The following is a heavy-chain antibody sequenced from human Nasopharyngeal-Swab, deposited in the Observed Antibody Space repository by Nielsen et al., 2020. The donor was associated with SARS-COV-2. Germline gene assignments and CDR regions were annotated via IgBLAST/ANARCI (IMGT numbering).Heavy chain of an antibody. CDR1: GFTFSNAW. CDR3: TTYLIAAAGPDY. J-gene: IGHJ4*02. Sequence: GESLKISCAASGFTFSNAWMSWVRQAPGKGLEWVGRIKSKTDGGTTDYAAPVKGRFTISRDDSKNTLYLQMNSLKTEDTAVYYCTTYLIAAAGPDYWGQGTLVTVSS. V-gene: IGHV3-15*01. CDR2: IKSKTDGGTT. D-gene: IGHD6-13*01.